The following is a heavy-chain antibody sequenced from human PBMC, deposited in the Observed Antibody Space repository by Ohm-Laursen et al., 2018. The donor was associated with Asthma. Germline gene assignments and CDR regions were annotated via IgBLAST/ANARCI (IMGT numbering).Heavy chain of an antibody. V-gene: IGHV3-74*01. CDR1: GFTFDDYA. D-gene: IGHD3-16*02. J-gene: IGHJ4*02. CDR2: VEPDGSST. Sequence: SLRLSCSASGFTFDDYAMHWVRQAPGKGLVWVSRVEPDGSSTTYADSVKGRFAISRDNAKNSLYLQMNSLRAEDTAVYYCARVRGDTVYFDYWGQGTLVTVSS. CDR3: ARVRGDTVYFDY.